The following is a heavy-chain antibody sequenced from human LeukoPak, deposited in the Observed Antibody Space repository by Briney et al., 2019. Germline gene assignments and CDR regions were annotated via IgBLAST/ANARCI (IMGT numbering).Heavy chain of an antibody. CDR3: AKDFSLQPTPLYYFDY. Sequence: GGSLRLSCAASGFTFSSYGMHWVRQAPGKGPEWVAVISYDGSNKYYADSVKGRFTISRDNSKNTLYLQMNSLRAEDTAVYYCAKDFSLQPTPLYYFDYWGQGTLVTVSS. CDR1: GFTFSSYG. CDR2: ISYDGSNK. V-gene: IGHV3-30*18. D-gene: IGHD1-1*01. J-gene: IGHJ4*02.